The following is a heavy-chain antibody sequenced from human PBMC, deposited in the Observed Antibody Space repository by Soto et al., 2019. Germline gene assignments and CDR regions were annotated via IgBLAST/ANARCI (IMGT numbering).Heavy chain of an antibody. CDR3: AREVVPGYSSGWYGGHNWFDP. CDR1: GGSISSYY. J-gene: IGHJ5*02. CDR2: IYYSGST. V-gene: IGHV4-59*01. D-gene: IGHD6-19*01. Sequence: QVQLQESGPGLVKPSETLSLTCTVSGGSISSYYWSWIRQPPGKGLEWIGYIYYSGSTNYNPSLKSRVTISVDTSKNQFSLKLSSVTAADTAVYYCAREVVPGYSSGWYGGHNWFDPWGQGTLVTVSS.